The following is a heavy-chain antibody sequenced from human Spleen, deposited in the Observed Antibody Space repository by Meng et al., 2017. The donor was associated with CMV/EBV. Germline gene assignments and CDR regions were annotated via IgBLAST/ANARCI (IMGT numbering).Heavy chain of an antibody. Sequence: GESLKISCAASGFTFSSYSMNWVRQAPGKGLEWVSAISGSGGSTYYADSVKGRFTISRDNSRNTFYLQMNSLRPEDTAVYYCARGMALVWEWSSNDAFDIWGQGTMVTVSS. V-gene: IGHV3-23*01. D-gene: IGHD3-3*01. CDR1: GFTFSSYS. J-gene: IGHJ3*02. CDR3: ARGMALVWEWSSNDAFDI. CDR2: ISGSGGST.